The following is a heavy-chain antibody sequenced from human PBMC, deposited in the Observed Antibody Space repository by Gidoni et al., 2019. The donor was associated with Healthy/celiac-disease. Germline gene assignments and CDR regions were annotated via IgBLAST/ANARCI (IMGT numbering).Heavy chain of an antibody. V-gene: IGHV1-24*01. CDR3: ETESQLHYGMDV. J-gene: IGHJ6*02. Sequence: QVQLVQSGAEGKKPGASVKVSCKVSGYTLTELSMPWVRQAPGKGLEWMGGFDPEDGETIDAQKFQGRVTMTEDTSTDTAYMALSSLRSEDTAVYYCETESQLHYGMDVWGQGTTVTVSS. D-gene: IGHD2-2*01. CDR1: GYTLTELS. CDR2: FDPEDGET.